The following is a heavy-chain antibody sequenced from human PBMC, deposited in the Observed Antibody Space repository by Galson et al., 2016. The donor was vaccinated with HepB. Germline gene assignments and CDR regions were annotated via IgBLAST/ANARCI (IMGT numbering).Heavy chain of an antibody. CDR3: ARTFLISEHSSAWPLDS. CDR1: GGSINSRSYY. CDR2: IYFSGST. Sequence: SETLSLTCTVSGGSINSRSYYWAWIRQPPGKGLEWIGNIYFSGSTYYKPSLKSRVVISINTSKNQFSLRLNSVTAADTAVYYCARTFLISEHSSAWPLDSWGQGTLVTVSS. V-gene: IGHV4-39*07. J-gene: IGHJ4*02. D-gene: IGHD6-19*01.